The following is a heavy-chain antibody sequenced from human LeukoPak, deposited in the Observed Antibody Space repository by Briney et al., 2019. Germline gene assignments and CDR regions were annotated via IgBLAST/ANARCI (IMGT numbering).Heavy chain of an antibody. J-gene: IGHJ4*02. CDR1: GFTFSSYS. V-gene: IGHV3-21*01. Sequence: AGGSLRLSCAASGFTFSSYSMNWVRQAPGKGLEWVSSISSSSSYIYYADPVKGRFTISRDDAKNSLYLQMNSLRAEDTAVYYCARRSLDCSSTSCYTSGFDYWGQGTLVTVSS. CDR2: ISSSSSYI. D-gene: IGHD2-2*02. CDR3: ARRSLDCSSTSCYTSGFDY.